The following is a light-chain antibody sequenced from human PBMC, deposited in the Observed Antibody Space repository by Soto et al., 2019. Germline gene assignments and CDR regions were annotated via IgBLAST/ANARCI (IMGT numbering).Light chain of an antibody. V-gene: IGKV3-15*01. CDR3: QQYNNWPQT. CDR2: GVS. CDR1: QSVGTN. J-gene: IGKJ1*01. Sequence: ERVMTQSPVTLSVSPGESVTLSCRASQSVGTNLAWYQQKPGQAPSLLIYGVSTRATGIPTRFSGSGSGRQFTLTISSLQSEDFAVYYCQQYNNWPQTFGQGTTGDIK.